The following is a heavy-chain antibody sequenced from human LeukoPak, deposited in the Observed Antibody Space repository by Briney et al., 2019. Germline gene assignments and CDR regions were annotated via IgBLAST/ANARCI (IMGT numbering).Heavy chain of an antibody. V-gene: IGHV1-69*13. CDR3: ARDRESGYFAYFDY. D-gene: IGHD3-3*01. J-gene: IGHJ4*02. CDR1: GGTFSSYA. CDR2: IIPIFGTA. Sequence: SVKVSCKASGGTFSSYAISWVRQASGQGLEWMGGIIPIFGTANYAQKFQGRVTITADESTSTAYMELSSLRSEDTAVYYCARDRESGYFAYFDYWGQGTLVTVSS.